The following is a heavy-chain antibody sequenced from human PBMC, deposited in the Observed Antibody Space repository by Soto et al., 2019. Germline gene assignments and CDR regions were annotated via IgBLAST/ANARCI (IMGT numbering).Heavy chain of an antibody. CDR3: ARHFFVSSDYHLVGHVF. CDR2: IYYSGST. CDR1: GGSISSGDYY. J-gene: IGHJ4*02. D-gene: IGHD3-22*01. V-gene: IGHV4-30-4*01. Sequence: PSETLSLTCTVSGGSISSGDYYWSWIRQPPGKGLEYIGYIYYSGSTYYNPSLKGRVTISVDTSENQFSLRLSSVTAADTAVYYCARHFFVSSDYHLVGHVFWGQGTLVTV.